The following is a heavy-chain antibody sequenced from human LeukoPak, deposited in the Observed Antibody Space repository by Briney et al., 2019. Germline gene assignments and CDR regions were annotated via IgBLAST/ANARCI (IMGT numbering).Heavy chain of an antibody. V-gene: IGHV4-39*02. D-gene: IGHD4-23*01. CDR3: ARDSGMTTVVNDAFDI. J-gene: IGHJ3*02. Sequence: SETLSLACTVSGGSISSSSYYWGWIRQPPGKGLEWIGSIYYSGSTYYNPSLKSRVTISVDTSKNQFSLKLSSVTAADTAVYYCARDSGMTTVVNDAFDIWGQGTVVTVSS. CDR1: GGSISSSSYY. CDR2: IYYSGST.